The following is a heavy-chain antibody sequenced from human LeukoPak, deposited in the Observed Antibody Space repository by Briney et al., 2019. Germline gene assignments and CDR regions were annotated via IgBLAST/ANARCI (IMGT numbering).Heavy chain of an antibody. Sequence: ASVKVSCKASGGTFSSYAISWVRQAPGQGLEWMGIINPSGGSTSYAQKFQGRVTMTRDTSTTTVYMELSSLRSEDTAVYYCARDPVAGYFDYWGQGTLVTVSS. D-gene: IGHD6-19*01. CDR1: GGTFSSYA. CDR2: INPSGGST. CDR3: ARDPVAGYFDY. J-gene: IGHJ4*02. V-gene: IGHV1-46*01.